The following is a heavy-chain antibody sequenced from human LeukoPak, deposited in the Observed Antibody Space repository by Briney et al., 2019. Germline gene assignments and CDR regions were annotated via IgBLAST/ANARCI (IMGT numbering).Heavy chain of an antibody. Sequence: SETLSLTCTVSGGSISSYYWSWIRQPPGKGLEWIGYIYYSGSTNYNPSLKSRVTISVDTSKNQFSLKLSSVTAADTAVYYCARVYSSGWANFDCWGQGTLVTVSS. CDR3: ARVYSSGWANFDC. J-gene: IGHJ4*02. D-gene: IGHD6-19*01. CDR2: IYYSGST. CDR1: GGSISSYY. V-gene: IGHV4-59*01.